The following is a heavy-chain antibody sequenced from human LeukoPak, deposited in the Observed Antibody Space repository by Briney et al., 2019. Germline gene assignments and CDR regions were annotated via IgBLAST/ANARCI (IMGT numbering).Heavy chain of an antibody. D-gene: IGHD6-19*01. V-gene: IGHV4-61*02. CDR1: GGSISSGSYY. CDR3: AWISSGWLDY. CDR2: INTSGNT. Sequence: SETLSLTCVSGGSISSGSYYWTWIRQPAGKGLEWIGRINTSGNTNYNPSLKSRVTISVDTSKNQFSLKLTSVTAADTAVYFCAWISSGWLDYWGQGTLVTVSS. J-gene: IGHJ4*02.